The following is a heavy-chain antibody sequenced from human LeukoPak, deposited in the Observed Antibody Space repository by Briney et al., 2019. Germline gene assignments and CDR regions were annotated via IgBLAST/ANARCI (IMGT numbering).Heavy chain of an antibody. CDR1: GFTFSSYG. J-gene: IGHJ4*02. V-gene: IGHV3-23*01. D-gene: IGHD6-13*01. Sequence: GGSLRLSCAASGFTFSSYGMIWVRQAPGKGLEWVSGISGSGGSTYVADSVKGRFTVSRDNSKNTLYLQMNSLRADDTAVYYCAKDRPTVYSSSWLHFLDSWGQGTLVTVSS. CDR3: AKDRPTVYSSSWLHFLDS. CDR2: ISGSGGST.